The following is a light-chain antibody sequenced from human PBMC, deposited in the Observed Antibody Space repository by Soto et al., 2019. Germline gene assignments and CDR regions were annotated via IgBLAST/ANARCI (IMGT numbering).Light chain of an antibody. V-gene: IGKV3-11*01. Sequence: EIVLTQSPATLSLSPGERATLSCRASQSVSSYLAWYQQKPGQAPRLLIYDASNRATGIPARFSGSGSGTDFTLTISRLEPEDFAVYYCQQANSFPLTFGGGTKVDIK. CDR2: DAS. CDR1: QSVSSY. J-gene: IGKJ4*01. CDR3: QQANSFPLT.